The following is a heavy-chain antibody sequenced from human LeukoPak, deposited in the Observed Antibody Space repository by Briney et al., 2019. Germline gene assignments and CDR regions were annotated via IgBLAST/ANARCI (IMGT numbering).Heavy chain of an antibody. CDR1: GYTFTSHG. Sequence: ASVKVSCKASGYTFTSHGITWVRQAPGQGLEWMGWISTYNVNTNYAQKLQGRVTMTTDTSTSTAYMELRSLRSDDTAVYYCARARVGDLITMIVVVSETGAYFDYWGQGTLVTVSS. V-gene: IGHV1-18*04. CDR2: ISTYNVNT. J-gene: IGHJ4*02. D-gene: IGHD3-22*01. CDR3: ARARVGDLITMIVVVSETGAYFDY.